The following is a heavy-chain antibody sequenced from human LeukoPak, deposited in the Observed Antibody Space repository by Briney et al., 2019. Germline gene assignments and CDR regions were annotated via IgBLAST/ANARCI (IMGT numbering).Heavy chain of an antibody. D-gene: IGHD6-13*01. CDR2: IYYSGST. CDR1: GGSISSGDYY. J-gene: IGHJ4*02. Sequence: PSETLSLTCTVSGGSISSGDYYWSWIRQPPGKGLEWIGYIYYSGSTYYNPSLKSRVTISVDTSKNQFSLKLSSVTAADTAVYYCAREVAAAGTPLDYWGQGTLVTVSS. CDR3: AREVAAAGTPLDY. V-gene: IGHV4-30-4*01.